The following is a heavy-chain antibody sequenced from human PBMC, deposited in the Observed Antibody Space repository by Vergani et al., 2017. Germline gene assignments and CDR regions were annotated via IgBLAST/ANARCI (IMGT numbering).Heavy chain of an antibody. CDR1: GGSISSSSYY. V-gene: IGHV4-39*07. J-gene: IGHJ5*02. CDR3: AKDIVVVPAATTYNCFDP. D-gene: IGHD2-2*01. CDR2: IYYSGST. Sequence: QLQLQESGPGLVKPSETLSLTCTVSGGSISSSSYYWGWIRQPPGKGLEWIGSIYYSGSTYYNPSLKSRVTISVDTSKNQFSLKLSSVTAADTAVYYCAKDIVVVPAATTYNCFDPWGQGTLVTVSS.